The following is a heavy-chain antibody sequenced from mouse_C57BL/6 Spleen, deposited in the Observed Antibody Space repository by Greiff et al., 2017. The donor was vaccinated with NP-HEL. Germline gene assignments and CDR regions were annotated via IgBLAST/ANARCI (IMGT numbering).Heavy chain of an antibody. CDR2: ISSGSSTI. D-gene: IGHD2-4*01. CDR3: ARPDDYYYFDY. CDR1: GFTFSDYG. Sequence: DVMLVESGGGLVKPGGSLKLSCAASGFTFSDYGMHWVRQAPEKGLEWVAYISSGSSTIYYADTVKGRFTISRDNAKNTLFLQMTSLRSEDTAMYYCARPDDYYYFDYWGQGTTLTVSS. J-gene: IGHJ2*01. V-gene: IGHV5-17*01.